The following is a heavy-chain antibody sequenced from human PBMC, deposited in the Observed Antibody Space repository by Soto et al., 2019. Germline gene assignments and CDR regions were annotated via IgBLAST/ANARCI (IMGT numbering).Heavy chain of an antibody. J-gene: IGHJ6*02. D-gene: IGHD3-22*01. V-gene: IGHV4-31*03. CDR3: ARAPEYYDSSGYYLYGMDV. CDR1: GGSVSSGSYY. Sequence: SETLSLTCTVSGGSVSSGSYYWSWIRQYPGKGLEWIGYIYYSGSTYYNPSLKSRVTISVDTSKNQFSLKLSSVTAADTAVYYCARAPEYYDSSGYYLYGMDVWGQGTTVTVSS. CDR2: IYYSGST.